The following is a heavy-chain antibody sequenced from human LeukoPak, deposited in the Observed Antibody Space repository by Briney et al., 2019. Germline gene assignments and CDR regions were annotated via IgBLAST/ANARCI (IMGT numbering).Heavy chain of an antibody. D-gene: IGHD6-19*01. J-gene: IGHJ5*02. CDR3: AKIPYSSGWVQNWFDP. CDR2: ISGSGGST. Sequence: PWGSLRLSCAASGFTFSSYAMSWVRQAPGKGLEWVSAISGSGGSTYYADSVKGRFTISRDNSKNTLYLQMNSLRAEDTAVYYCAKIPYSSGWVQNWFDPWGQGTLVTVSS. V-gene: IGHV3-23*01. CDR1: GFTFSSYA.